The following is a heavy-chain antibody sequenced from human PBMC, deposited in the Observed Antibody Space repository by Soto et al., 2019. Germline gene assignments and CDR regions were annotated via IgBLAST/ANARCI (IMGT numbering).Heavy chain of an antibody. CDR3: ASRDPGTSVDY. V-gene: IGHV4-4*02. D-gene: IGHD1-7*01. Sequence: QVQLQESGPGRVKPSGTLSLTCAVSGGSFTSNNWWTWVRQPPGQGVGWIGEIYRTGSTNYNPSLKSRVTISLDKSENQFSLKVTSLTAADTAVYYCASRDPGTSVDYWGQGTLVTVSS. J-gene: IGHJ4*02. CDR2: IYRTGST. CDR1: GGSFTSNNW.